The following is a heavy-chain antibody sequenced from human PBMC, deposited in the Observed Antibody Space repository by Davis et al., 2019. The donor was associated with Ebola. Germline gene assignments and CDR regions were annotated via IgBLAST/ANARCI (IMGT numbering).Heavy chain of an antibody. CDR3: ARDKVYYDSSGYYPEGYGMDV. D-gene: IGHD3-22*01. V-gene: IGHV3-33*01. CDR1: GFTFSSYG. CDR2: IWYDGSNK. Sequence: PGGSLRLSCAASGFTFSSYGMHWVRQAPGKGLEWVAVIWYDGSNKYYADSVKGRFTISRDNSKNTLYLQMNSLRAEDTAVYYCARDKVYYDSSGYYPEGYGMDVWGQGTTVTVSS. J-gene: IGHJ6*02.